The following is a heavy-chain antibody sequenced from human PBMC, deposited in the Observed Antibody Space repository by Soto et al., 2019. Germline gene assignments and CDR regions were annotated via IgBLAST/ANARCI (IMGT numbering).Heavy chain of an antibody. Sequence: QVQLVESGGGVVQPGRSLRLSCAASGFTFSIYGMHWVRQAPGKGLEWVAVISYDGSNQYYADSVKVRFTISRDNSKNTLYLEMNILRVEDKAVYYCAKGVQQLVRFSLDYWGQGSLGTVST. V-gene: IGHV3-30*18. J-gene: IGHJ4*02. CDR1: GFTFSIYG. D-gene: IGHD6-13*01. CDR3: AKGVQQLVRFSLDY. CDR2: ISYDGSNQ.